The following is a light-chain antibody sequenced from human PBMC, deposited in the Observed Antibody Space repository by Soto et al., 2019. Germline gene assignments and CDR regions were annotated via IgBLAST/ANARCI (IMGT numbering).Light chain of an antibody. Sequence: DIVMTQSPDSLAVSLGERATINCRSSQTVLYSSNNKNFLAWYQQKPGQPPKLLIYWASTRESGVPDRFSGSGSGTDFTLTISSLQAEDVAFYYCQQYYSTPPTFGGGTKVEIK. CDR3: QQYYSTPPT. J-gene: IGKJ4*01. CDR1: QTVLYSSNNKNF. CDR2: WAS. V-gene: IGKV4-1*01.